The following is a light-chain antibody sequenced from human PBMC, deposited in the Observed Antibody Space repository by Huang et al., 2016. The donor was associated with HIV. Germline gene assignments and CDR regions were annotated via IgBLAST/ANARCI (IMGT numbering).Light chain of an antibody. CDR3: QQYDIHPLT. CDR1: QDINNF. CDR2: AAS. J-gene: IGKJ3*01. V-gene: IGKV1-8*01. Sequence: IRMTQSPSSLSASTGDRVTITCRANQDINNFLAWYQQRPGSVPKLLIYAASTLQIGGPARFSGNGSGTDFTLTIGCLHSEDVATYYCQQYDIHPLTFGPGTRVDIK.